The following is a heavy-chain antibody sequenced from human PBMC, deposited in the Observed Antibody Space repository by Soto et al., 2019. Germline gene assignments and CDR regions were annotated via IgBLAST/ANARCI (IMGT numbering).Heavy chain of an antibody. Sequence: QVQLVQSGDEMKKPGASVRVSCKASGYIFVNYGIAWVRQAPGQGLEWMGWISPYTGDTHSASKVQGRLTMTTDTSTSTAYVDLGSLTSDDTAVYYCAMVDNYVTPTPQDVWGQGTTFTVSS. D-gene: IGHD3-16*01. V-gene: IGHV1-18*01. J-gene: IGHJ6*02. CDR1: GYIFVNYG. CDR2: ISPYTGDT. CDR3: AMVDNYVTPTPQDV.